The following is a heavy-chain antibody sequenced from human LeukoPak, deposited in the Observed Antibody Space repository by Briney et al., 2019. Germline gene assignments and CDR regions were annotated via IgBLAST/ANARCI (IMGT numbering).Heavy chain of an antibody. V-gene: IGHV1-18*01. J-gene: IGHJ4*02. CDR2: ISAYNGNT. Sequence: DSVKVSCKASGYTFTSYGINWVRQAPGQGLEWMGWISAYNGNTNYAQKLQGRVTMTTDTSTSTAYMELRSLRSDDTAVYYCARDLDQYSGRYGGFGHDFWGQGTLVTVSS. CDR3: ARDLDQYSGRYGGFGHDF. D-gene: IGHD1-26*01. CDR1: GYTFTSYG.